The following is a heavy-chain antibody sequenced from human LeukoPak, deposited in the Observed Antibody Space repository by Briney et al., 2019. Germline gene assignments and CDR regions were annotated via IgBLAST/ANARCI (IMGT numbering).Heavy chain of an antibody. J-gene: IGHJ6*03. Sequence: GASVKVSCKASGYTFTSYYMHWVRQAPGQGLEWMAIINPSGGSTSYAQRFQGRVTMTRDMSTSTVYMELSSLRSEDTAVYYCARDRRNWNFVDYYYYYMDVWGKGTTVTVSS. D-gene: IGHD1-7*01. V-gene: IGHV1-46*01. CDR2: INPSGGST. CDR1: GYTFTSYY. CDR3: ARDRRNWNFVDYYYYYMDV.